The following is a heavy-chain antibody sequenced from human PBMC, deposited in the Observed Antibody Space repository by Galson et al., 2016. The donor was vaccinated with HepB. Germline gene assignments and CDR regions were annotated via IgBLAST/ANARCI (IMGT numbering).Heavy chain of an antibody. CDR2: IGTAGDT. CDR1: GFTFSNYD. V-gene: IGHV3-13*01. Sequence: SLRLSCAASGFTFSNYDMHWVRQATGKGLEWVSAIGTAGDTYYPGSVKGRFTISRDNAKNSLYLQMNSLRAEDTAVYYCARATIEVTGNEAGLDYWGQGTLVTVSS. CDR3: ARATIEVTGNEAGLDY. D-gene: IGHD6-19*01. J-gene: IGHJ4*02.